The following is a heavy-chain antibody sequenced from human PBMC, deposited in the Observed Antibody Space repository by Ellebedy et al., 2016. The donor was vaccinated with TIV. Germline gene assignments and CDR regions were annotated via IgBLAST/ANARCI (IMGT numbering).Heavy chain of an antibody. CDR3: ARSSGWLLDL. CDR2: IKQDGSEK. D-gene: IGHD6-19*01. J-gene: IGHJ5*02. V-gene: IGHV3-7*03. Sequence: PGGSLRLSCAASGFTFSRYWMSWVRQAPGKGLEWVANIKQDGSEKYYVDSVKGRFTISRDNAKNSVYLQMNGLRAEDTAMYYCARSSGWLLDLWGQGTLVTVSS. CDR1: GFTFSRYW.